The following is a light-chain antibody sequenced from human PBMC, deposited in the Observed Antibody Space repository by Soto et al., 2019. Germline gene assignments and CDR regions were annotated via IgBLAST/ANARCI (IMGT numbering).Light chain of an antibody. Sequence: DIQMTQSPSSVYASVGVRVTISCRASQGSSSWLAWKQQKSGKAPKLLIYAASSLQSGVPSRFSGSGSGTDFTLTISSLQPEDFATYYCQEANSFPRTFGGGTKGAIK. J-gene: IGKJ4*01. CDR1: QGSSSW. CDR2: AAS. CDR3: QEANSFPRT. V-gene: IGKV1-12*01.